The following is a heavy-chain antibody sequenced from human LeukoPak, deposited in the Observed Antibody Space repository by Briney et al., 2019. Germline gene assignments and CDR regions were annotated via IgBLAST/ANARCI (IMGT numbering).Heavy chain of an antibody. D-gene: IGHD3-16*01. J-gene: IGHJ3*02. Sequence: ASVKVSCKASGYTFTCYYMHWVRQAPGQGLEWMGWINPNSGGTNYAQKFQGRVTMTRDTSISTAYMELSRLRSDDTAVYYCARCRWDTIGADLYAFDIWGQGTMVTVSS. CDR2: INPNSGGT. CDR1: GYTFTCYY. CDR3: ARCRWDTIGADLYAFDI. V-gene: IGHV1-2*02.